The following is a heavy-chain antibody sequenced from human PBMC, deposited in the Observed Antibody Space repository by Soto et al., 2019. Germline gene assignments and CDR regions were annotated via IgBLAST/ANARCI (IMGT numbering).Heavy chain of an antibody. V-gene: IGHV4-4*07. CDR1: VDSITTYY. D-gene: IGHD6-13*01. J-gene: IGHJ6*02. CDR3: ARYSNNWFQTEGMDV. CDR2: IDASGNT. Sequence: SETLSLTCTVSVDSITTYYWSWIRQPAGKGLEWIGRIDASGNTNYNPSLNSRVTMSIDTSKKQFSLKLTSVTAADTAIYYCARYSNNWFQTEGMDVWGQGTTGTV.